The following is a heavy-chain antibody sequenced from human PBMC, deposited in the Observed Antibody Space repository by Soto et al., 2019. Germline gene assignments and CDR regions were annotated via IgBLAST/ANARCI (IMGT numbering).Heavy chain of an antibody. J-gene: IGHJ3*02. D-gene: IGHD3-10*01. CDR3: AKDLGLLWFEGPRLGDAFDI. CDR2: ISGSGGST. Sequence: GGSLRLSCAASGFTFSSYAMSWVRQAPGKGLEWVSAISGSGGSTYYADSVKGRFTISRDNSKNTLYLQMNSLRAGDTAVYYCAKDLGLLWFEGPRLGDAFDIWGQGTMVTVSS. CDR1: GFTFSSYA. V-gene: IGHV3-23*01.